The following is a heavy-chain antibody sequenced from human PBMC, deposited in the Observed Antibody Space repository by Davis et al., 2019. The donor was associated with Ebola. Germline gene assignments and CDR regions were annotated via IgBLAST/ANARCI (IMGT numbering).Heavy chain of an antibody. V-gene: IGHV3-73*01. CDR3: AKGAAVRAINPFDY. D-gene: IGHD6-19*01. CDR2: IRSKTNNYAT. J-gene: IGHJ4*02. Sequence: PGGSLRLSCAVSGINFHVSAIHWVRQASGKGLQWIGRIRSKTNNYATTYIKSVEGRFTFSRDDSKNMAYLQMNILRAEDTAVYYCAKGAAVRAINPFDYWGQGTLVTVSS. CDR1: GINFHVSA.